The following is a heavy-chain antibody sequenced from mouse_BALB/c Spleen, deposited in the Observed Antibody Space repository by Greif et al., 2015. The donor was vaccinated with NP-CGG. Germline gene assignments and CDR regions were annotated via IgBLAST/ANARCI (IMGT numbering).Heavy chain of an antibody. Sequence: VKLVESGPGLVQPSQSLSITCTVSGFSLTSYGVHWVRQSPGKGLEWLGVIWSGGSTDYNAAFISRLSISKDNSKSXVFFKMNSLQANDTAIYYCARTVPLYAMDYWGQGTSVTVSS. CDR2: IWSGGST. J-gene: IGHJ4*01. CDR3: ARTVPLYAMDY. V-gene: IGHV2-2*02. CDR1: GFSLTSYG.